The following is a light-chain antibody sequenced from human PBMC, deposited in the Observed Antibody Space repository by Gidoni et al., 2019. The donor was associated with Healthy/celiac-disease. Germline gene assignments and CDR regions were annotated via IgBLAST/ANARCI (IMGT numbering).Light chain of an antibody. Sequence: DIQITQSPSSLSASVGDRVTITCRASRSISLYLNWYQQKPGIPRKLLIYASYSVQSGFPPRISGGGSGTDFILTSSSLQHEDSVTYYRQHSYSTPRTFGEGTKVEIK. CDR3: QHSYSTPRT. CDR2: ASY. J-gene: IGKJ1*01. CDR1: RSISLY. V-gene: IGKV1-39*01.